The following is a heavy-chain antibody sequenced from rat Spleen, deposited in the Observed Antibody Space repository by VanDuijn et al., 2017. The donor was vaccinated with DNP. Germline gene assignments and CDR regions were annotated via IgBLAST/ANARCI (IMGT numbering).Heavy chain of an antibody. CDR3: VREDKGVDA. J-gene: IGHJ4*01. Sequence: EVRLVESGGGLVQPGRSLKLSCAVSGFNFNDYWMGWVRQAPGKGLEWIAEINKDSRTIKYSPSLKDKFTISRDNVQNTLYLQMSKLGSEDTAIYYCVREDKGVDAWGQGASVTVSS. V-gene: IGHV4-2*01. CDR2: INKDSRTI. D-gene: IGHD2-2*01. CDR1: GFNFNDYW.